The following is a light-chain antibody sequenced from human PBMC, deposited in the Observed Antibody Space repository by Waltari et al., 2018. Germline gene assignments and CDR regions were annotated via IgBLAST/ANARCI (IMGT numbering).Light chain of an antibody. V-gene: IGKV3-15*01. J-gene: IGKJ1*01. Sequence: EIVMTQSPATLSVFPGEIATLSCRASQSIRRNLAWYQHKPGQAPRLLIYGASTRATGIPARVSGSGSGTEFTLTISSMQSEDFAVYFCQQYDNWLGTFGQGTKVEIK. CDR3: QQYDNWLGT. CDR2: GAS. CDR1: QSIRRN.